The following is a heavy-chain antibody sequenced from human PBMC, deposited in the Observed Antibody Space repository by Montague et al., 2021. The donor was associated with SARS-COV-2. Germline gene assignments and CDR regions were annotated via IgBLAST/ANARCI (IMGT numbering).Heavy chain of an antibody. V-gene: IGHV4-39*01. D-gene: IGHD4-23*01. CDR3: ATLRYYGGDSGFQGLVDY. J-gene: IGHJ4*02. CDR1: GGSISSSSYH. CDR2: NYYSGST. Sequence: SETLSLTCIVSGGSISSSSYHWGWIRQPPGKGLEWIGTNYYSGSTYYNPYLKSRVTISVDTSKNQFSLKLSSVTAADTAVYYCATLRYYGGDSGFQGLVDYWGQGALVTVSS.